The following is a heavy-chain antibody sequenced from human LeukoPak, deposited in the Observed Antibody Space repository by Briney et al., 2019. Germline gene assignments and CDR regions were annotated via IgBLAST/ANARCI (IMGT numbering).Heavy chain of an antibody. Sequence: SGGSLRLSCAASGFTFSSYGIHWVRQAPGKGLEWVAVISYDGRNKYYADSVKGRFTISRDNSKNTLYLQMNSLKAEDTAVYYCAKDAGVVVAAKYHYYGMDVWGQGTTVTVSS. CDR1: GFTFSSYG. V-gene: IGHV3-30*18. J-gene: IGHJ6*02. CDR3: AKDAGVVVAAKYHYYGMDV. D-gene: IGHD2-15*01. CDR2: ISYDGRNK.